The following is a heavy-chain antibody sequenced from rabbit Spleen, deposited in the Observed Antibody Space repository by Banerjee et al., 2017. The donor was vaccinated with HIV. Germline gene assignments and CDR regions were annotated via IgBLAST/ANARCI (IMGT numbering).Heavy chain of an antibody. CDR1: GFDFRRYY. V-gene: IGHV1S7*01. D-gene: IGHD3-1*01. CDR2: IDVGAGST. CDR3: GRGGGF. J-gene: IGHJ2*01. Sequence: QVKETGGGLVQPGGSLTLSCKASGFDFRRYYLTWVRQAPGKGLEWIGIIDVGAGSTDYARGVSGRFTIPRENAKNTVDFKMRVLKGADTPPFSWGRGGGFGGPAPLFT.